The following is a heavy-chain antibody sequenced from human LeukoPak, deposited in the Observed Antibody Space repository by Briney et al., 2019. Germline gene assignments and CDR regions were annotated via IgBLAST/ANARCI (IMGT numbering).Heavy chain of an antibody. J-gene: IGHJ6*02. D-gene: IGHD6-13*01. CDR3: ARDSSAAGNYYYYYSMDV. CDR2: IKQDGSEK. V-gene: IGHV3-7*01. Sequence: GGSLRLSCAASGFTFSSYWMSWVRQAPGKGLEWVANIKQDGSEKYYVDSVKGRFTISRDNAKNSLYLQMNSLRAEDTAVYYCARDSSAAGNYYYYYSMDVWGQGTTVTVSS. CDR1: GFTFSSYW.